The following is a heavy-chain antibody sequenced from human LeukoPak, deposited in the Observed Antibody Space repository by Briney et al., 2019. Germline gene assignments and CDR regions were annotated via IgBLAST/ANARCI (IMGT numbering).Heavy chain of an antibody. D-gene: IGHD1-26*01. J-gene: IGHJ3*02. CDR3: ARVQSGSYQGAFDI. CDR2: INPNSGGI. CDR1: GGTFSSYA. Sequence: ASVKVSCKASGGTFSSYAISWVRQAPGQGLEWMGWINPNSGGINYAQKFQDRVTMTRDTSISTAYMDLSRLRSDDTAVYYCARVQSGSYQGAFDIWGQGTMVTVSS. V-gene: IGHV1-2*02.